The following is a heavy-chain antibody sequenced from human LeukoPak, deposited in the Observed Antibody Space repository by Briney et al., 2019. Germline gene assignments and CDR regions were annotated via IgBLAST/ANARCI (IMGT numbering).Heavy chain of an antibody. Sequence: SETLSLTCTVSGGSINSIIYYWAWIRQPPGMGLEWVGNIYYTETTFYNPSLKSRVTISLDTSKNLFSLKLTSLTAADTAVYYCARGPYNGDLGLDIWGQGTMVTVSS. CDR2: IYYTETT. D-gene: IGHD1-1*01. CDR1: GGSINSIIYY. V-gene: IGHV4-39*07. J-gene: IGHJ3*02. CDR3: ARGPYNGDLGLDI.